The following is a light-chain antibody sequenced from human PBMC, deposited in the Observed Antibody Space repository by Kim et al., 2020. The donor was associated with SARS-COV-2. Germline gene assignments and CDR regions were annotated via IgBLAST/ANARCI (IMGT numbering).Light chain of an antibody. Sequence: SPGERATHSCRASQSVSSYLAWYQQKPGQAPRLLIYDASNRATGIPARFSGSGSGTDFTLTISSLEPEDFAVYYCQQRSNWPQITFGGGTKVDIK. CDR2: DAS. J-gene: IGKJ4*01. CDR3: QQRSNWPQIT. V-gene: IGKV3-11*01. CDR1: QSVSSY.